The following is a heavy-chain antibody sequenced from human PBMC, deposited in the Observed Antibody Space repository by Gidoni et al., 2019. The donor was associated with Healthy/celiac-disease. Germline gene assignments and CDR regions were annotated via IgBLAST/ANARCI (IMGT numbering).Heavy chain of an antibody. CDR1: GFTFSSYG. CDR2: ISYDGSNK. CDR3: AKGRRIAVAGTPSDY. J-gene: IGHJ4*02. V-gene: IGHV3-30*18. Sequence: QVQLVESGGGVVQPGRSLRLSCAASGFTFSSYGMHWVRQAPGKGLEWVAVISYDGSNKYYADSVKGRFTISRDNSKNTLYLQMNSLRAEDKAVYYCAKGRRIAVAGTPSDYWGQGTLVTVSS. D-gene: IGHD6-19*01.